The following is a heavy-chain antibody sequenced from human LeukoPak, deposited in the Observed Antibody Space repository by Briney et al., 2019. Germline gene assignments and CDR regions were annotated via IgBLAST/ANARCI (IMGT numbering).Heavy chain of an antibody. V-gene: IGHV4-61*02. CDR3: ARDRVEMASDAFDI. D-gene: IGHD5-24*01. Sequence: TLSLTCTVSGGSISSGSYYWSWIRQPAGKGLEWVGRIYTSGSTNYNPSLKSRVTISVDTSKNQFSLKLSSVTTADTAVYYCARDRVEMASDAFDIWGQGTMVTVSS. CDR1: GGSISSGSYY. J-gene: IGHJ3*02. CDR2: IYTSGST.